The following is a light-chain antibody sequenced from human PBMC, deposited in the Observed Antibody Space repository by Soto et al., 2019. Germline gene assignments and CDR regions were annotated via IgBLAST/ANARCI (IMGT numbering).Light chain of an antibody. V-gene: IGLV1-44*01. CDR1: SSNIGGRT. CDR2: NNN. Sequence: QSVLTQPPSASGTPGQRVTISCSGSSSNIGGRTVNWYQQLPGTAPRLLIFNNNQRPSGVPDRFSGSKSGTSASLAITGLQSEDEDDYYSAAWDDSLTGNVFGVGTKVTVL. J-gene: IGLJ1*01. CDR3: AAWDDSLTGNV.